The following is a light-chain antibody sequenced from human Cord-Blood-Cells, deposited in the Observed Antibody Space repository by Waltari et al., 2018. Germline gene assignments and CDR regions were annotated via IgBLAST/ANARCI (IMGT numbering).Light chain of an antibody. CDR3: QQYNNWPRT. CDR1: QSVSSN. J-gene: IGKJ1*01. Sequence: EIVMTQSPAPLSVSPGERATLSCRASQSVSSNLAWYQQKPGQAPRLLIYGASTRATGIPARFSGSGSGTEFTLTISSLQSEDLAVYYCQQYNNWPRTFGQGP. V-gene: IGKV3-15*01. CDR2: GAS.